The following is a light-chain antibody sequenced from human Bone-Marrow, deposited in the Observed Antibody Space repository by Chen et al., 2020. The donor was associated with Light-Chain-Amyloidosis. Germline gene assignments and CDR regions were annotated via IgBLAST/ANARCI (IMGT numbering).Light chain of an antibody. J-gene: IGLJ3*02. CDR1: SSNIGSNT. CDR3: AAWDDSLNGWV. Sequence: QSVLTQPPSASGTPGQGVTISCPGSSSNIGSNTVNWYQQLPGTAPKLLIYSNNQRPSGVPDRFSGSKSGTSASMAISGLQSEDEADYYCAAWDDSLNGWVFGGGTKLTVL. CDR2: SNN. V-gene: IGLV1-44*01.